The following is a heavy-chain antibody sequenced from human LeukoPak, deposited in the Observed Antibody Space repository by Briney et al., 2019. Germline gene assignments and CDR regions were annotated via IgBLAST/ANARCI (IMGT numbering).Heavy chain of an antibody. CDR1: GFTVSSNY. J-gene: IGHJ4*02. Sequence: GGSLRLSCAASGFTVSSNYMSWVRQAPGKGLEGVSVIYSGGSTYYADSVKGRFTISRDNSKNTLYLQMNSLRAEDTAAYYCARGGVEMATVYFDYWGQGTLVTVSS. V-gene: IGHV3-66*01. CDR3: ARGGVEMATVYFDY. D-gene: IGHD5-24*01. CDR2: IYSGGST.